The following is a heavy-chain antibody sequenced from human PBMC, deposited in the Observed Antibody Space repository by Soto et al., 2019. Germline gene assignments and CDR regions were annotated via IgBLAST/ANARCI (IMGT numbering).Heavy chain of an antibody. CDR2: ISSSGSTI. D-gene: IGHD6-19*01. J-gene: IGHJ3*02. Sequence: GGSLRLSCAASGFTFSDYYMSWIRQAPGKGLEWVSYISSSGSTIYYADSVKGRFTISRDNAKNSLYLQMNSLRAEDTAFYYCARDRSSSGWYMGVFDIWGQGKMVTVSS. V-gene: IGHV3-11*04. CDR3: ARDRSSSGWYMGVFDI. CDR1: GFTFSDYY.